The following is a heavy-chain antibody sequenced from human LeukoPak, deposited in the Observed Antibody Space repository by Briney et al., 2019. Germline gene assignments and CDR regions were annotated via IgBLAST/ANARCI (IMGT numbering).Heavy chain of an antibody. CDR2: IKRDGSET. J-gene: IGHJ4*02. CDR3: ARALMATPPLGFDY. CDR1: GFTFSSYW. Sequence: PGGSLTLSCAASGFTFSSYWMRWVRQAPGKGLEWVANIKRDGSETYYVDSVKGRFVIYRDNAKNSLSLKMNSLRAEDTAVYYCARALMATPPLGFDYWGQGTLVTVSS. V-gene: IGHV3-7*01. D-gene: IGHD5-24*01.